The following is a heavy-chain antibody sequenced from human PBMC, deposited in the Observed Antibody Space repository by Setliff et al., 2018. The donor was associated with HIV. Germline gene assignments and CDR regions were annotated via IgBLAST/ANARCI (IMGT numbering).Heavy chain of an antibody. V-gene: IGHV4-31*03. D-gene: IGHD5-18*01. CDR1: GASVSSGGFY. CDR2: IYYTWST. Sequence: LSLTCTVSGASVSSGGFYWSWIRQPPGKGLEWIGYIYYTWSTYYNPSLKSRVTMSVDTSKNQFSLKLSSVTAADTAVFYCARGGYSYGFGRHRAYFQYWGQGTQVTVSS. J-gene: IGHJ1*01. CDR3: ARGGYSYGFGRHRAYFQY.